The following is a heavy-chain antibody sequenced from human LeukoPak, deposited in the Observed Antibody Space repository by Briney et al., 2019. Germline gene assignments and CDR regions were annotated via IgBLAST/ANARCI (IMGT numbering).Heavy chain of an antibody. CDR3: ARDGAGEGYCSGGSCYSGSHFDY. CDR1: GFTFSSYG. D-gene: IGHD2-15*01. J-gene: IGHJ4*02. V-gene: IGHV3-53*01. CDR2: IYSGGST. Sequence: GGSLRLSCAASGFTFSSYGMSWVRQAPGKGLEWVSVIYSGGSTYYADSVKGRFTISRDNSKNTPYLQMNSLRAEDTAVYYCARDGAGEGYCSGGSCYSGSHFDYWGQGTLVTVSS.